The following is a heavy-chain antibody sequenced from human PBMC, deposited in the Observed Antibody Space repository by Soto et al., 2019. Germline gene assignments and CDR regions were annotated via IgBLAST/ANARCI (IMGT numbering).Heavy chain of an antibody. Sequence: PGGSLRLSCAASGFTFSSFAMHWVRRAPGKGLEWVAVTSSDGGEKYYADSVKGRFTVSRDNSANTLYLQMNSLRPEDTAIYYCTRDRDNVLTGYHDYWGQGTLVTVPS. D-gene: IGHD3-9*01. CDR2: TSSDGGEK. CDR3: TRDRDNVLTGYHDY. CDR1: GFTFSSFA. V-gene: IGHV3-30-3*01. J-gene: IGHJ4*02.